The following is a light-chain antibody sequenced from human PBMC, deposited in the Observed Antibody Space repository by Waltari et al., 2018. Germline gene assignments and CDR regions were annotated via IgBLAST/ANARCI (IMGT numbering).Light chain of an antibody. J-gene: IGLJ1*01. Sequence: QSALTQPASVSGSPGQSITISCTGTSSDIGSYNLVSWYQQHPGKAPKLMIYESTKRPSGVSNRFSGSKSGNTASLTISGLQAEDEAEYYCCSYGGPSTYVLGTATRVTVL. CDR2: EST. V-gene: IGLV2-23*01. CDR1: SSDIGSYNL. CDR3: CSYGGPSTYV.